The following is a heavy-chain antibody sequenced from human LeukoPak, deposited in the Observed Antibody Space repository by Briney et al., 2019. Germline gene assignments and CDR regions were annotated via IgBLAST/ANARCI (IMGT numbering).Heavy chain of an antibody. V-gene: IGHV3-23*01. CDR3: AKRGVVIRGILVIGYHQEAYHYDF. CDR1: GITLSNYA. Sequence: GGSLRLSCVVSGITLSNYAITWVRQAPGKGLEWVSYMNERGGSTTYADSVKGRFTISRNTSLNTLYLQMNNLRAEDTAVYFCAKRGVVIRGILVIGYHQEAYHYDFWGQGVLVTVSS. D-gene: IGHD3-10*01. CDR2: MNERGGST. J-gene: IGHJ4*02.